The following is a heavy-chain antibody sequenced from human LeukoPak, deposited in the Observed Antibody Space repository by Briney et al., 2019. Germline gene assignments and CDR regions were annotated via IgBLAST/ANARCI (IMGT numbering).Heavy chain of an antibody. J-gene: IGHJ4*02. V-gene: IGHV3-23*01. D-gene: IGHD4-17*01. CDR3: AKNSRGLRFDY. CDR1: GFTFSSYG. Sequence: GGSLRLSCAASGFTFSSYGKSWVRQAPGKGLEWVSAISGSGGSTYYADPVKGRFTISRDNSRNTLYLQMNSLRAEDTAVYYCAKNSRGLRFDYWGQGTLVTVSS. CDR2: ISGSGGST.